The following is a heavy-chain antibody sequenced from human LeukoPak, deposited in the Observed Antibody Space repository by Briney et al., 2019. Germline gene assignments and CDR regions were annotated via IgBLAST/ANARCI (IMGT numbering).Heavy chain of an antibody. Sequence: GASVKVSCKASGYTFTSYGISWVRQAPGQGLEWMGWISAYNGNTNYAQKLQGRVTMTTDTSTSTAYMELRSLRSDDTAVYYCARVSELSFSCYFDYWGQGTLVTVSS. D-gene: IGHD3-16*02. CDR1: GYTFTSYG. CDR3: ARVSELSFSCYFDY. V-gene: IGHV1-18*01. CDR2: ISAYNGNT. J-gene: IGHJ4*02.